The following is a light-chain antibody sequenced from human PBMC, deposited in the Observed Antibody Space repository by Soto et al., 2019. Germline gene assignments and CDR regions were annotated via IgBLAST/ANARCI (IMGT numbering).Light chain of an antibody. CDR3: QQYKSYST. Sequence: DIQMTQSPSTLSASVGDRVTITCRASQSISSWLAWYQKKPGKAPKLLIYKASSLESGVPSRFSGSGSGTEFTLTISSLQPDDFATYYCQQYKSYSTFGQGPKVEIK. CDR1: QSISSW. CDR2: KAS. J-gene: IGKJ1*01. V-gene: IGKV1-5*03.